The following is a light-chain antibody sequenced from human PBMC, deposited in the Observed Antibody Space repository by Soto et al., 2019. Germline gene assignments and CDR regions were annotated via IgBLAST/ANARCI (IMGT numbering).Light chain of an antibody. CDR1: LSVSTS. CDR3: QQYNNWPPFT. CDR2: DAS. J-gene: IGKJ2*01. V-gene: IGKV3-15*01. Sequence: EIVMTQSPATLSVSPGEGATLSCRASLSVSTSLAWYQQKPGQAPRLLIYDASTRATGIPARFSGSGSGTEFTLTISSLQSEDLAVYYCQQYNNWPPFTFGQGTKLEIK.